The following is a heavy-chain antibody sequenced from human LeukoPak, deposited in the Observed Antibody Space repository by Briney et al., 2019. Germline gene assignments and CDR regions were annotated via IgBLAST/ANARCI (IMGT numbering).Heavy chain of an antibody. CDR2: IYYSGST. V-gene: IGHV4-59*01. CDR1: GGSISSYY. D-gene: IGHD1-26*01. CDR3: ARDSGSYSDAFDV. Sequence: SETLPLTCTVSGGSISSYYWSWIRQPPGKGLKWIGYIYYSGSTNYNPSLKSRVTISVDTSKNQFSLKLSSVTAADTVVYYCARDSGSYSDAFDVWGQGTMVTASS. J-gene: IGHJ3*01.